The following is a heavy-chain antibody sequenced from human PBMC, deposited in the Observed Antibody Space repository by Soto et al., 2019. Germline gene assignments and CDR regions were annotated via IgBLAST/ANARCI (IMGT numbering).Heavy chain of an antibody. CDR1: GFTFSSYA. J-gene: IGHJ4*02. D-gene: IGHD3-9*01. Sequence: GGSLRRSCAASGFTFSSYAMSWVRQAPGKGLEWVSAISGSGGSTYYADSVKGRFTISRDNSKNTLYLQMNSLRAEDTAVYYCAKDPTYYDILTGPGYWGQGTLVTVSS. CDR2: ISGSGGST. V-gene: IGHV3-23*01. CDR3: AKDPTYYDILTGPGY.